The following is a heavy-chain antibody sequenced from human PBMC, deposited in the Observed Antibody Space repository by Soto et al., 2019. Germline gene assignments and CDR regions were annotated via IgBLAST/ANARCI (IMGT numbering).Heavy chain of an antibody. J-gene: IGHJ6*02. V-gene: IGHV4-39*01. CDR3: ARLNGPLSVGYYYDRSV. Sequence: PSETLSLTCTVSGGSISSSTYYWGWIRQPPGKGLEWIGSIYYSGYTYYNPSLKSRVTISVDTSKNQFSLKLSSVTAADTAVYYCARLNGPLSVGYYYDRSVWAQGTAFPVSS. CDR2: IYYSGYT. CDR1: GGSISSSTYY.